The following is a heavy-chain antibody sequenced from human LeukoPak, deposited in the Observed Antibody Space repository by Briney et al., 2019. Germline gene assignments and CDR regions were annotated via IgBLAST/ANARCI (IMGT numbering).Heavy chain of an antibody. D-gene: IGHD3-10*01. CDR1: GFTFSSYS. CDR3: AGINYYGSGRHFDY. CDR2: ISSSSSSI. J-gene: IGHJ4*02. V-gene: IGHV3-48*04. Sequence: GGSLRLSCAASGFTFSSYSMNWVRQAPGKGLEWVSYISSSSSSIYYADSVKGRFTISRDNAKNSLYLQINSLRAEDTAVYYCAGINYYGSGRHFDYWGQGILVTVSS.